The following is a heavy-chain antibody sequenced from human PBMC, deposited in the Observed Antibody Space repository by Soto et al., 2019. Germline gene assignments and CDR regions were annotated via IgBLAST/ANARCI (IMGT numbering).Heavy chain of an antibody. J-gene: IGHJ4*02. CDR1: GYAFTTYG. Sequence: QVHLVQSGAEVKKPGASVKVSCKGSGYAFTTYGITWVRQAPGQGLEWMGWISAHNGNTNYAQKLQRRVTVTRDTSTSTAYMELRSLRSDDTAVYYWARGRYGDYWGQGALVTVSS. D-gene: IGHD1-1*01. CDR3: ARGRYGDY. CDR2: ISAHNGNT. V-gene: IGHV1-18*01.